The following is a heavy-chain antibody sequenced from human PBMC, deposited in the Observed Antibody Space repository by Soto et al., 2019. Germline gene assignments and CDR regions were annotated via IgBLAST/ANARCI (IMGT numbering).Heavy chain of an antibody. CDR1: GGSISSSSYY. CDR3: ARPGYDILTFDP. CDR2: IYYSGST. V-gene: IGHV4-39*01. Sequence: SETLSLTCTVSGGSISSSSYYWGWIRQPPGKGLEWIGSIYYSGSTYYNPSLKSRVTISVDTSKNQFSLKLSSVTAADTAVYYCARPGYDILTFDPWGQGTLVTVSS. J-gene: IGHJ5*02. D-gene: IGHD3-9*01.